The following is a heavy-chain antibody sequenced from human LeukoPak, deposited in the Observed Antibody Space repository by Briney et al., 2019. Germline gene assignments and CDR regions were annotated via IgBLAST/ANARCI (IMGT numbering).Heavy chain of an antibody. J-gene: IGHJ4*02. CDR3: ARGGGYSYGYVDY. Sequence: SETLSLTCAVSGGSISSGGYSWSWIRQPPGKGLEWIGYIYHSGSTYYNPSLKSRVTISEDRSKNQFSLKLSSVTAADTAVYYCARGGGYSYGYVDYWGQGTLVTVSS. CDR2: IYHSGST. D-gene: IGHD5-18*01. CDR1: GGSISSGGYS. V-gene: IGHV4-30-2*01.